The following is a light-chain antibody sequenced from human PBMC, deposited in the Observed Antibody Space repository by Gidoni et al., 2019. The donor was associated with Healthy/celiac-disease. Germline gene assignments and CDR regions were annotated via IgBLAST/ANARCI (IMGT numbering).Light chain of an antibody. CDR2: QDS. J-gene: IGLJ2*01. Sequence: SYELTQPPSVSVSPGQTASITCSGDKLGDKYACWYQQKPGQSPLLVIYQDSKRPSGIPARFSGSNSGNTATLTISGTQAMDEADYYCQAWDSSTAHVVFGGGTKLTVL. CDR3: QAWDSSTAHVV. V-gene: IGLV3-1*01. CDR1: KLGDKY.